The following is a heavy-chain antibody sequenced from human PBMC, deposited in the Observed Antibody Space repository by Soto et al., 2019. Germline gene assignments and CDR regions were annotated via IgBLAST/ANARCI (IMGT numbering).Heavy chain of an antibody. CDR2: IYYSGST. CDR1: GGSISSSSYY. CDR3: ARRGSWYWFDP. V-gene: IGHV4-39*01. J-gene: IGHJ5*02. D-gene: IGHD6-13*01. Sequence: TSETLSLTCTVSGGSISSSSYYWGWIRQPPGKGLEWIGSIYYSGSTYYNPSLKSRVTISVDTSKNQFSLKLSSVTAADTAVYYCARRGSWYWFDPWGQGTLVTVSS.